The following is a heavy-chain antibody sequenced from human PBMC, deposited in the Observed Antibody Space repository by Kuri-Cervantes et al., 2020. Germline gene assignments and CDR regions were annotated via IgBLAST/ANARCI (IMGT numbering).Heavy chain of an antibody. J-gene: IGHJ4*02. V-gene: IGHV3-30*03. CDR3: VRDQFPGAPDYFDY. CDR1: GFTIGYHE. CDR2: MSGDGNTQ. D-gene: IGHD1-26*01. Sequence: GGSLRLSCVASGFTIGYHEMHWVRQAPGKGLAWVAVMSGDGNTQIYADSVRGRFTISRDSSKNTVSLQMSSLRPEDTAVYYCVRDQFPGAPDYFDYWGQGILVTVSS.